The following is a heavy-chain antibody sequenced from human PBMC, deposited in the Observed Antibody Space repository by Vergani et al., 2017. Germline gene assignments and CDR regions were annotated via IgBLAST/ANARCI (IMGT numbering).Heavy chain of an antibody. CDR3: ARDTDVNWNYAGEYYYYGMDV. J-gene: IGHJ6*02. CDR2: INPSGGST. D-gene: IGHD1-7*01. V-gene: IGHV1-46*01. CDR1: GYTFTSYY. Sequence: QVPLVQSGAEVKKPGASVKVSCKASGYTFTSYYMHWVPQAPGQGLEWMGIINPSGGSTSYAQKFQGRVTMPRDTSTSTVYMELSSLRSEDTAVYYCARDTDVNWNYAGEYYYYGMDVWGQGTTVTVSS.